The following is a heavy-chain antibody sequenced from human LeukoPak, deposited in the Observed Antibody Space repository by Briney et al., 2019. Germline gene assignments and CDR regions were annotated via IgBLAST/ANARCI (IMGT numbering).Heavy chain of an antibody. CDR3: ARDYSSSWYLYYFDY. J-gene: IGHJ4*02. D-gene: IGHD6-13*01. Sequence: PSETLSLTCTVSDGSISSYYWSWIRQPAGKGLEWIGRIYTSGSTNYNPSLKSRVTMSVDTSKNQFSLKLSSVTAADTAVYYCARDYSSSWYLYYFDYWGQGTLVTVSS. CDR2: IYTSGST. CDR1: DGSISSYY. V-gene: IGHV4-4*07.